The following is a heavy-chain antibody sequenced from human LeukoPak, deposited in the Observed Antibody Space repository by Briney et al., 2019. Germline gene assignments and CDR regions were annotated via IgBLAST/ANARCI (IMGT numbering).Heavy chain of an antibody. CDR1: GFTFSDYF. J-gene: IGHJ6*03. D-gene: IGHD3-10*01. CDR2: ISSGGSTI. Sequence: GGSLRLSCAASGFTFSDYFMSWIRQAPGKGLEWVSYISSGGSTIYYADSVKGRFTISRDNARNSLYLQMNSLRAEDTAVYYCARETYGSGSYSYYYYFMDVWGKGTTVTISS. CDR3: ARETYGSGSYSYYYYFMDV. V-gene: IGHV3-11*04.